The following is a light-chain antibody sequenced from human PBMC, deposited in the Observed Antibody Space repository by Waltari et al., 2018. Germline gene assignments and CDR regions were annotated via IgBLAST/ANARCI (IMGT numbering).Light chain of an antibody. CDR1: ISDIGLFKV. Sequence: QSALTQPASVSASPGQSITVSCSGSISDIGLFKVVDWFQQSPGKPPRLIIYEVNKRPPGISDRFSATKSGNVASLTISGLQADDEADYYCSSFTSTTTLIFGGGTKLTVL. J-gene: IGLJ2*01. CDR3: SSFTSTTTLI. CDR2: EVN. V-gene: IGLV2-14*02.